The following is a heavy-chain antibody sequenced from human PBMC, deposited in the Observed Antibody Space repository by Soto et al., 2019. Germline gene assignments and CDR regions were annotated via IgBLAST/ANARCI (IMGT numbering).Heavy chain of an antibody. V-gene: IGHV1-3*01. CDR2: INGGTGQT. CDR3: ARGKGMEENYYYYGMDI. J-gene: IGHJ6*02. Sequence: QVQVVQSGAEVKKPGASVKISCKASGYTFSTYAMHWVRQAPGQSLEWMGWINGGTGQTRYSQRFQDRGTITRDTSAKTTYMDLTSLRSEDTAVYYCARGKGMEENYYYYGMDIWGQGTTVTVSS. D-gene: IGHD1-1*01. CDR1: GYTFSTYA.